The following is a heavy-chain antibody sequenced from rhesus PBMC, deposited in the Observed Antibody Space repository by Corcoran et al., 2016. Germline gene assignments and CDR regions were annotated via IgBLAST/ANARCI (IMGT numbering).Heavy chain of an antibody. CDR1: GGSISDDYY. J-gene: IGHJ4*01. CDR2: IYGSGGST. D-gene: IGHD5-42*01. Sequence: QVQLQESGPGLVKPSETLSLTCAVSGGSISDDYYWSWIRQPPGKGLDWIGYIYGSGGSTTYNPSLKNRVTISIDTSKNQFSLKLSAVTAADTAVYYCARRGDIFFDYWGQGVLVTVSS. V-gene: IGHV4-106*01. CDR3: ARRGDIFFDY.